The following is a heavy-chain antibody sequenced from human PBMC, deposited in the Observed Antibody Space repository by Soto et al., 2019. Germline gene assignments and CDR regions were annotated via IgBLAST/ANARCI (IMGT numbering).Heavy chain of an antibody. CDR1: GYSISSGCD. Sequence: SEKLSLTCTVAGYSISSGCDLAWIQQPPGKGPEWIASIYHGGTTFYNPSLKSRITISVDTSNNQFSLKLTSVTAADKAVYYCARVHVMVVAGSTFDYWGHGTLVTVSS. CDR3: ARVHVMVVAGSTFDY. V-gene: IGHV4-38-2*02. CDR2: IYHGGTT. D-gene: IGHD6-19*01. J-gene: IGHJ4*01.